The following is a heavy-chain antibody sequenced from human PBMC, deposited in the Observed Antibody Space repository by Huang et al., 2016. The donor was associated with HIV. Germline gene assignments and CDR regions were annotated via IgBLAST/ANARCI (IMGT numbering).Heavy chain of an antibody. Sequence: VQLVQSGAEVKKPGESLKISCKGSGYSFSIYWIAWVRQMPGKGLEWIGIIFPDDSDTTYSPACEGQVTISADKSIGTAYLQWSSLKASDTAMYYCARRFSSSSGYFDYWGQGSLVTVSS. CDR2: IFPDDSDT. V-gene: IGHV5-51*01. CDR3: ARRFSSSSGYFDY. D-gene: IGHD6-6*01. J-gene: IGHJ4*02. CDR1: GYSFSIYW.